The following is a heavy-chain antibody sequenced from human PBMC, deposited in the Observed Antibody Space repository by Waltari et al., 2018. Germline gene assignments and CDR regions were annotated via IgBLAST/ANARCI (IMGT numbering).Heavy chain of an antibody. Sequence: EVQLVESGGGLIQPGGSLRLSCAASGFTVSSNYMSWVRQAPGKGLEWVSVIYSGGSTYYAESVKGRFTISRDNSKNTLYLQMNSLRAEDTTVYYCARLYSSRLYYFDYWGQGTLVTVSS. CDR1: GFTVSSNY. D-gene: IGHD6-13*01. CDR3: ARLYSSRLYYFDY. CDR2: IYSGGST. V-gene: IGHV3-53*01. J-gene: IGHJ4*02.